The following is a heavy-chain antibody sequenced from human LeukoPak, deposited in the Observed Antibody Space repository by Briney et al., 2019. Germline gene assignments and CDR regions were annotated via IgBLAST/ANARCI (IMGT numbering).Heavy chain of an antibody. D-gene: IGHD1-1*01. CDR3: ATASPETAAFDY. J-gene: IGHJ4*02. V-gene: IGHV3-48*04. CDR1: GFSFSTYS. Sequence: GGSLRLSCTASGFSFSTYSMNWVRQAPGKGLEWVSYIVGSSSNIYYADSVKGRFTISRHNAKNSLYLQMDSLRAEDTAVYYCATASPETAAFDYWGQGTLVTVSS. CDR2: IVGSSSNI.